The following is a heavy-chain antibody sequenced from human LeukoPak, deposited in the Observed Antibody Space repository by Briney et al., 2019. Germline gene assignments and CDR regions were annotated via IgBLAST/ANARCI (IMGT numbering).Heavy chain of an antibody. CDR3: ARDREHSYGSDLDH. Sequence: SETLSLTCTVSGCSTSSYYWSWLRQPPGKRLEWIGYIYYSGSTNYNPSLKSRVTISVDTSKNQFSLKLSSVTAADTAVYYCARDREHSYGSDLDHWGQGILVTVSS. V-gene: IGHV4-59*12. D-gene: IGHD5-18*01. CDR2: IYYSGST. CDR1: GCSTSSYY. J-gene: IGHJ4*02.